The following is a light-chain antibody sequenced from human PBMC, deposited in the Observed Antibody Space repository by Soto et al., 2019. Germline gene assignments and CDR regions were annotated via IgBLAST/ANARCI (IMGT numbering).Light chain of an antibody. CDR2: DVS. Sequence: QSVLTQPASVSGSPGQSITISCTGSSSDVGGYNYVSWYQQHPGRVPRLMIYDVSNRPSGVSNRFSGSKSGNTASLTISGLQAEDEADYYCPSYTSSGTRLFGGGTKLTVL. J-gene: IGLJ2*01. V-gene: IGLV2-14*01. CDR1: SSDVGGYNY. CDR3: PSYTSSGTRL.